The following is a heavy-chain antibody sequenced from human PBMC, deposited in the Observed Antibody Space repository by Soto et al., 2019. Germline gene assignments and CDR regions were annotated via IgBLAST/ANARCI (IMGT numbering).Heavy chain of an antibody. CDR2: IRSKAYGGTT. V-gene: IGHV3-49*03. D-gene: IGHD1-26*01. Sequence: GGSLRLSCTASGFTFGDYAMSWFRQAPGKGLEWVGFIRSKAYGGTTEYAASMRGRFTISRDDSKSIAYLQMNSLKTEDTAVYYCTRRPHRTSGTWFDPWGQGTLVTVSS. CDR3: TRRPHRTSGTWFDP. J-gene: IGHJ5*02. CDR1: GFTFGDYA.